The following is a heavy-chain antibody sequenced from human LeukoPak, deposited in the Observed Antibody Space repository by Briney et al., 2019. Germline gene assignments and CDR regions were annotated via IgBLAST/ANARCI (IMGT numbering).Heavy chain of an antibody. V-gene: IGHV3-23*01. CDR3: AKSGLTLSSTSCYFAY. CDR2: ISISGGST. J-gene: IGHJ4*02. D-gene: IGHD2-2*01. Sequence: GGSLRLSCAASGFTFSSYAMSWVRQAPGKGLEWVSTISISGGSTYYADSVKGRFTISRDNSKNTLYLQMNSLRAEDTAVYYCAKSGLTLSSTSCYFAYWGRGTLVTFSS. CDR1: GFTFSSYA.